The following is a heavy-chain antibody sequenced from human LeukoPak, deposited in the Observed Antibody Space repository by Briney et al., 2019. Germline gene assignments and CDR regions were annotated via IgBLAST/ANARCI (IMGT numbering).Heavy chain of an antibody. V-gene: IGHV3-7*01. CDR2: LDPSGSQK. CDR3: AIWTSGNF. D-gene: IGHD1-1*01. CDR1: GFTFNGAW. Sequence: FTSSASGFTFNGAWLNWVRQAPGKGLEWVANLDPSGSQKRYVDSVNGRFTISKDNPGTSLYLEMNSLRAEDTAIYYCAIWTSGNFWGQGTLVTVSS. J-gene: IGHJ4*02.